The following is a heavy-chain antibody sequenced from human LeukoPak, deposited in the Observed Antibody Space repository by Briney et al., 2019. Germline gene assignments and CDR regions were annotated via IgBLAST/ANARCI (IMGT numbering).Heavy chain of an antibody. V-gene: IGHV3-23*01. Sequence: PPGGSLRLSCAASEFTFSSYAMTWVRQAPGKGLEWVSAISGSGGSTYYADSVKGRFTISRDNSKNTLYLQMNSLRAEDTAVYYCAKRVVPAADNYYFYYYMDVWGKGTTVTVSS. CDR3: AKRVVPAADNYYFYYYMDV. D-gene: IGHD2-2*01. CDR1: EFTFSSYA. J-gene: IGHJ6*03. CDR2: ISGSGGST.